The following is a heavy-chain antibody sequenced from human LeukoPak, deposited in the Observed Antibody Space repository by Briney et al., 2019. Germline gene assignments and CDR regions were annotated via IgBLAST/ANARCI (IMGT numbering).Heavy chain of an antibody. CDR3: ARLGVTQDAFDI. Sequence: SETLSLTCAVSGGSNSSGGYSWSWIRQPPGKGLEWIGYISSTGSTYYNPSLKSRLSISLDTSKNQFSLNLSSVTAADTAVFYCARLGVTQDAFDIWGQGTMVTVSS. J-gene: IGHJ3*02. V-gene: IGHV4-30-4*07. D-gene: IGHD3-10*01. CDR1: GGSNSSGGYS. CDR2: ISSTGST.